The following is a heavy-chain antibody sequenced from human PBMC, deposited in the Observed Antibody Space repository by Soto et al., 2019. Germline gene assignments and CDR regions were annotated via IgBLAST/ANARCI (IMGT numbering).Heavy chain of an antibody. CDR3: AREYDILTGYYNVISPFDY. CDR1: GFTFSSYS. CDR2: ISSSSSYI. D-gene: IGHD3-9*01. Sequence: PGGSLRLSCAASGFTFSSYSMNWFRQAPGKGLEWVSSISSSSSYIYYADSVKGRFTISRDNAKNSLYLQMNSLRAEDTAVYYCAREYDILTGYYNVISPFDYWGQGTLVTVSS. J-gene: IGHJ4*02. V-gene: IGHV3-21*01.